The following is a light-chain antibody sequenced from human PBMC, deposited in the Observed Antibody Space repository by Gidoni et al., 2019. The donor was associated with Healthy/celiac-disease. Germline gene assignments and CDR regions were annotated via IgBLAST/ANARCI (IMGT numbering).Light chain of an antibody. CDR1: QSISSY. CDR2: AAS. CDR3: KQSYSTPLT. J-gene: IGKJ4*01. Sequence: DIQMTQSPSSLSASVGDRVTITCRAIQSISSYLNWYQQKPGKAPKLLIYAASSLQSGVPSRFSGSGSGTDFTLTISSLQPEDFATYYCKQSYSTPLTFGGGTKVESK. V-gene: IGKV1-39*01.